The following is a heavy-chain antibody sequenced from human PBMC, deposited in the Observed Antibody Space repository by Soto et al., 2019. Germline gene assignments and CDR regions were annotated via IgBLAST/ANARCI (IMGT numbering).Heavy chain of an antibody. D-gene: IGHD6-13*01. V-gene: IGHV3-11*05. Sequence: QVRLVESGGGLVKPGGSLTLSCAASGFTFSDYYMSWIRQAPGKWLEWISHLSSSNTYTNYADSVKGRFTISRDNAKNSLYLQMISLRAEDTAVYYCARDTRIVATGLHLWGAFDIWGQGTMVTVSS. CDR1: GFTFSDYY. CDR3: ARDTRIVATGLHLWGAFDI. CDR2: LSSSNTYT. J-gene: IGHJ3*02.